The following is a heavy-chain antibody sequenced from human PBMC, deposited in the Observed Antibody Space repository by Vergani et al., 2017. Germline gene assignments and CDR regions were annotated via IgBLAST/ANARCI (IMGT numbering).Heavy chain of an antibody. D-gene: IGHD1-26*01. V-gene: IGHV3-23*01. CDR2: LTGGGGST. CDR1: GFTFSTYA. CDR3: WKDAGSYENFFDS. Sequence: EVQLLESGGSLKQPGGSVRLSCAASGFTFSTYAMHWVRQAPGNGLEWVSALTGGGGSTYYADSFKGRFIISRDNSRDTLYLQMNSLRPEDTATYYCWKDAGSYENFFDSWGQGTLVTVAS. J-gene: IGHJ4*02.